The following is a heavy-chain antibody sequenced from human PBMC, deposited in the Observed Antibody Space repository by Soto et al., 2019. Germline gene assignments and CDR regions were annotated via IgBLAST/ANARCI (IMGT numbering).Heavy chain of an antibody. J-gene: IGHJ6*02. CDR2: ISASGDFT. Sequence: GGSLRLSCAASGFIFGSYAMGWVRQAPGKGLEWVSDISASGDFTFYADSVKGRFTISSDNSKNTLYLQMNSLRADSTAVYFCAQEDGECSSSSCPFGLDVWGRGTTFTVSS. V-gene: IGHV3-23*01. CDR1: GFIFGSYA. CDR3: AQEDGECSSSSCPFGLDV. D-gene: IGHD2-2*03.